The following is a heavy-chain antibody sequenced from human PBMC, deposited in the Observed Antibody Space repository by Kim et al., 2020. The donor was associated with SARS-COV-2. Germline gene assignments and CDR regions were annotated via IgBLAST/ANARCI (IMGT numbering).Heavy chain of an antibody. D-gene: IGHD6-6*01. Sequence: LSLSCAASGFTFSGCAMSWVRQAPGKGLEWVSGISYSGDSTYYADSVKGRFTISRDTSKNTLYLQVNRLRAEDTAVYYCAKARGARPSVYYFDYWGHGTLVTVSS. V-gene: IGHV3-23*01. J-gene: IGHJ4*01. CDR1: GFTFSGCA. CDR3: AKARGARPSVYYFDY. CDR2: ISYSGDST.